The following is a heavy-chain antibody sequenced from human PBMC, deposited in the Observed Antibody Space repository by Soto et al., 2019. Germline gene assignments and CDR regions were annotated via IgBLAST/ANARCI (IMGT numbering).Heavy chain of an antibody. J-gene: IGHJ4*02. D-gene: IGHD6-19*01. V-gene: IGHV3-21*06. Sequence: EVQLVESGGGLVKPGGSVRLSCEASGFTFTSDSMTWVRQAPGKGLEWVSSISSHGRDIFYADSVKGRFTISRDNAKDSLQLQMISLTGEGSAVYYCARGAALAGKLDLWGQGTLVTVSS. CDR3: ARGAALAGKLDL. CDR1: GFTFTSDS. CDR2: ISSHGRDI.